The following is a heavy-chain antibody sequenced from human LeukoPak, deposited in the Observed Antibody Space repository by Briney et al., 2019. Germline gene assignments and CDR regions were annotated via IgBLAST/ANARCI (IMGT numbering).Heavy chain of an antibody. D-gene: IGHD3-10*01. J-gene: IGHJ4*02. CDR3: TTGIRGD. CDR1: GLTVTNAW. CDR2: IASKTDGGAT. V-gene: IGHV3-15*07. Sequence: GGSLRLSCSASGLTVTNAWMNWVRQAPGEGLDWVGRIASKTDGGATDYAAPVKGRFTISRDDSKNTLNLQTNSLKTEDTAVYYCTTGIRGDWGQGTLVTVSS.